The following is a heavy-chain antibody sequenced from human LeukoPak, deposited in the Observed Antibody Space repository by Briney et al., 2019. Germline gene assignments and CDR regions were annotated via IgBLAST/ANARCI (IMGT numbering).Heavy chain of an antibody. CDR3: ATDGGLGRYYYH. Sequence: GSVKVSCKVSGFTLSQLAIHWVRQAPGKGLEWMGGFDTEDGETIYAPEFQGRVSMTEDRSTDTAYMGLSSLRSEDTAMYYCATDGGLGRYYYHWGQGTLVT. V-gene: IGHV1-24*01. D-gene: IGHD3-10*01. CDR1: GFTLSQLA. J-gene: IGHJ1*01. CDR2: FDTEDGET.